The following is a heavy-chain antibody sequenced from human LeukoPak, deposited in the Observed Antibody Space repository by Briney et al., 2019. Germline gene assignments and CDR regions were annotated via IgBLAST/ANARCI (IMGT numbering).Heavy chain of an antibody. CDR1: GFTFSSYA. Sequence: GRSLRPSCAASGFTFSSYAMHWVRQAPGKGLEWVAVISYDGSNKYYADSVKGRFTISRDNSKNTLYLQMNSLRAEDTAVYYCARDKMGATFDYWGQGTLVTVSS. V-gene: IGHV3-30-3*01. J-gene: IGHJ4*02. CDR3: ARDKMGATFDY. D-gene: IGHD1-26*01. CDR2: ISYDGSNK.